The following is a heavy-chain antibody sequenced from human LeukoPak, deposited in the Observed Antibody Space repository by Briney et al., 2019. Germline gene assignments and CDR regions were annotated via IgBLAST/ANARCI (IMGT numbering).Heavy chain of an antibody. CDR2: IHPEGNEK. D-gene: IGHD3-10*01. V-gene: IGHV3-7*04. CDR3: ARGDAFSGAH. CDR1: GFTFSNFW. Sequence: GGSLRLSCAVSGFTFSNFWMSWVRQAPGRGLEWVANIHPEGNEKYHVESVKGRFTISRDKAKNSLFLQMNGLRVEDTAVYYCARGDAFSGAHWGQGTLVTVSS. J-gene: IGHJ4*02.